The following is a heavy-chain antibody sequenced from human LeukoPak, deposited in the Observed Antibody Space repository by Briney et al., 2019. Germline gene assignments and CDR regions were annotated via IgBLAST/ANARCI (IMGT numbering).Heavy chain of an antibody. CDR1: GFTFSSYS. CDR3: ARDRDSGDYTAAPGDY. J-gene: IGHJ4*02. V-gene: IGHV3-48*02. CDR2: ISSSGSTI. D-gene: IGHD4-17*01. Sequence: PGGSLRLSCAASGFTFSSYSMNWVRQAPGKGLEWISYISSSGSTINYADSVEGRFTISRDSAKNSLYLQMNSLKDEDTAVYYCARDRDSGDYTAAPGDYWGQGTLVTVSS.